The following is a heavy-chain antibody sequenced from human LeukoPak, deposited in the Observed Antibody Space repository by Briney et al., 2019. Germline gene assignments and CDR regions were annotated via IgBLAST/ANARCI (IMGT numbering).Heavy chain of an antibody. CDR1: GFTFSSYW. D-gene: IGHD5-24*01. Sequence: PGGSLRLSCAASGFTFSSYWMSWVRQAPGKGLEWVANIKQDGSEKYYVDSVKGRFTISRDNAKNSLYLQMNSLRAEDTAVYYCARDYESGRDGYNGYYYYGMDVWAKGPRSPSP. CDR2: IKQDGSEK. V-gene: IGHV3-7*01. J-gene: IGHJ6*02. CDR3: ARDYESGRDGYNGYYYYGMDV.